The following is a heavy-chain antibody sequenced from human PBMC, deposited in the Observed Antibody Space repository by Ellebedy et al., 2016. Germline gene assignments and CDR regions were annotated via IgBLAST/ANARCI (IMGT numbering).Heavy chain of an antibody. D-gene: IGHD2-21*01. CDR3: ARDAYCGGDCYFRGHDY. J-gene: IGHJ4*02. V-gene: IGHV4-39*07. CDR1: GGSISSSSYY. CDR2: IYYSGST. Sequence: SETLSLTXTVSGGSISSSSYYWGWIRQPPGKGLEWIGSIYYSGSTYYNPSLKSRVTMSLDTSKNQFSLKVNSVTAADTAVYYCARDAYCGGDCYFRGHDYWGQGTLVTVSS.